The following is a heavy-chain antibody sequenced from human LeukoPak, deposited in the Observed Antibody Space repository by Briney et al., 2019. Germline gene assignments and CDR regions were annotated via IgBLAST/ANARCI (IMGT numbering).Heavy chain of an antibody. V-gene: IGHV3-33*01. J-gene: IGHJ4*02. CDR2: IWFDGSEE. Sequence: GGSLRLSCAASGFTFSSFGMHWVRQAPGKGLEWVAVIWFDGSEEYYADSVKGRFTISRDNSKNMLFLRMNRLKADDTAIYYCARTFDIVGYAYGHYVEYWGQGTLVTVSS. D-gene: IGHD2-15*01. CDR1: GFTFSSFG. CDR3: ARTFDIVGYAYGHYVEY.